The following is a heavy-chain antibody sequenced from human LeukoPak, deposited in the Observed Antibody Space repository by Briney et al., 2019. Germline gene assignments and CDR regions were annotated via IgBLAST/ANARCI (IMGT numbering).Heavy chain of an antibody. CDR2: INPNSGGT. V-gene: IGHV1-2*02. CDR3: AKDFYSTGLMFFYYYMDV. D-gene: IGHD6-19*01. CDR1: GYTFTGYY. Sequence: ASVKVSCKATGYTFTGYYIHWLRQAAAQGLAWMGWINPNSGGTNYAQKFQGRVTMTRDASISTAYMELSRLRSDDTAVYYCAKDFYSTGLMFFYYYMDVWGKGTTVTISS. J-gene: IGHJ6*03.